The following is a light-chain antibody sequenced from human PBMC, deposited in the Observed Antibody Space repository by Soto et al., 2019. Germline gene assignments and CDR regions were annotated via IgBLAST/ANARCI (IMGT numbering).Light chain of an antibody. V-gene: IGLV1-40*01. CDR3: QSYDSSMSGSSVV. CDR1: SSNIGAGYD. CDR2: GNS. J-gene: IGLJ2*01. Sequence: QSVLTQPPSVSGAPGQRVTISCTGSSSNIGAGYDVHWYQQLPGTAPKLLIYGNSNRPSGVPDRFSCSKSGTSASLAITGLQAEDEADYYCQSYDSSMSGSSVVFGGGTKLTVL.